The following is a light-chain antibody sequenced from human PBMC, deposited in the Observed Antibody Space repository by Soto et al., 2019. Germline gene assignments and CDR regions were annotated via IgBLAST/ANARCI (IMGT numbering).Light chain of an antibody. J-gene: IGKJ5*01. CDR2: DST. Sequence: EVVLTQSPVTLSLSPGERASLSCRASQFLSSYLAWYQQIPGQPPKLLIYDSTNMATGIPARFNGRRSGTNITSTKSNVVPEYFGKYYCNQRNQFGQGTRLEIK. V-gene: IGKV3-11*01. CDR3: NQRNQ. CDR1: QFLSSY.